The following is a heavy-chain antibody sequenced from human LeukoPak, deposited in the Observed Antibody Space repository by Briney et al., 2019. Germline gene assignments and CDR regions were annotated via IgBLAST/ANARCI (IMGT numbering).Heavy chain of an antibody. J-gene: IGHJ4*02. CDR3: ARFAYCGGHCWYYFDY. CDR2: IYSSGST. V-gene: IGHV4-61*08. CDR1: GGSISSGDYY. Sequence: KPSETLSLTCTVSGGSISSGDYYWSWIRQHPGKGLEWIGYIYSSGSTNYNPSLKSRVTISVDTSKNQFSLKLSSVTAADTAVYYCARFAYCGGHCWYYFDYWGQGSLVTVSS. D-gene: IGHD2-21*02.